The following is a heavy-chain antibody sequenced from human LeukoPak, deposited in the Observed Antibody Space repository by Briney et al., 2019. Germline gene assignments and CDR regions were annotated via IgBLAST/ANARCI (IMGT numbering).Heavy chain of an antibody. Sequence: SETLSLTXTVSGGSISSSSYYWGWIRQPPGKGLEWIGSIYYSGSTYYNPSLKSRVTISVDTSKNQFSLKLSSVTAADTAVYCCARIGHAYGYIDYWGQGTLVTVSS. CDR2: IYYSGST. V-gene: IGHV4-39*01. CDR3: ARIGHAYGYIDY. J-gene: IGHJ4*02. CDR1: GGSISSSSYY. D-gene: IGHD5-18*01.